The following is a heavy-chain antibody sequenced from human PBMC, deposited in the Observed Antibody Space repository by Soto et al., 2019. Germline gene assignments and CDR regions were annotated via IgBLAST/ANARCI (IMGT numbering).Heavy chain of an antibody. V-gene: IGHV1-3*01. J-gene: IGHJ6*02. CDR3: ARAFDYDYGMDV. CDR2: INAGNGNT. CDR1: GYTFTSYA. Sequence: ASVKVSCKASGYTFTSYAMHWVRQAPGQRLEWMGWINAGNGNTKYSQKFQGRVTITRDTSASTAYMELSSLRSEDTAVYYCARAFDYDYGMDVWGPGTTVTVSS.